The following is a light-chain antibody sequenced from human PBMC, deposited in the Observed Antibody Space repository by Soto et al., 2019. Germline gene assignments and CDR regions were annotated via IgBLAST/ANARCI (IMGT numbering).Light chain of an antibody. V-gene: IGKV3-20*01. Sequence: EIVLTQSPGTLSLSPGESATLSCRASESVNSNYLAWYQQKPGQAPRLLIYGASSRATGIPNRFSGSGSGIDFTLTISSLEPEDFAVYYCHQYGLLPRHPFGQGTKLEIK. CDR1: ESVNSNY. CDR3: HQYGLLPRHP. CDR2: GAS. J-gene: IGKJ2*01.